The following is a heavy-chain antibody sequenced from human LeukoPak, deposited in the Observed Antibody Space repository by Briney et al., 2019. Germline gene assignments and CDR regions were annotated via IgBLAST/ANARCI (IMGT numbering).Heavy chain of an antibody. Sequence: GGSLRLSCAASGFAFSSYAMSWVRQAPGKGLEWVSAISGSGGSTYYADSVKGRFTISRDNSKNTLYLQMNSLRAEDTAVYYCAKGGGRIAAAGHIDYWGQGTLVTVSS. V-gene: IGHV3-23*01. CDR2: ISGSGGST. J-gene: IGHJ4*02. CDR1: GFAFSSYA. CDR3: AKGGGRIAAAGHIDY. D-gene: IGHD6-13*01.